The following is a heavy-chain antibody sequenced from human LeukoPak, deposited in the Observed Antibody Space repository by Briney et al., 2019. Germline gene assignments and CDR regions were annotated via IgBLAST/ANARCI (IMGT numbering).Heavy chain of an antibody. CDR3: ARDSSSWTLDY. Sequence: PSQTLSLTCTVSGGFISSGGYYWSWIRQHPGKGLEWIGYIYYSGSTYYNPSLKSRVTISVDTSKNQFSLKLSSVTAADTAVYYCARDSSSWTLDYWGQGTLVTVSS. CDR2: IYYSGST. CDR1: GGFISSGGYY. V-gene: IGHV4-31*03. J-gene: IGHJ4*02. D-gene: IGHD6-13*01.